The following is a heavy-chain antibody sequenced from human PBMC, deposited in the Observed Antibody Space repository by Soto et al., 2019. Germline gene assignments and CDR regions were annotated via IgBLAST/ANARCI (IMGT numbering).Heavy chain of an antibody. V-gene: IGHV3-23*01. Sequence: GGSLRLSCAASGFTFSSYAMSWVRQAPGKGLEWVSAISGSGGSTYYADSVKGRFTISRDNSKNTLYLQMNSLRAEDTAVYYCAKVTPNDSSGYDAFDIWGQGTMVTVSS. CDR2: ISGSGGST. CDR3: AKVTPNDSSGYDAFDI. J-gene: IGHJ3*02. CDR1: GFTFSSYA. D-gene: IGHD3-22*01.